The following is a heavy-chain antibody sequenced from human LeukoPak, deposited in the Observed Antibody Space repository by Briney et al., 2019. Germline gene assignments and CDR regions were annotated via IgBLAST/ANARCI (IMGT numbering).Heavy chain of an antibody. CDR2: ISSSSSYI. CDR3: ARDPTTYGSGSYYYYFEY. Sequence: GESLRLSCAASGFTFSSYSMNWVRQAPGKGLDWVSSISSSSSYIYYADSVKGRFTISRDKAKNSLYLQMNSLRAEDTAVYYCARDPTTYGSGSYYYYFEYWGQGTLVTVSS. CDR1: GFTFSSYS. V-gene: IGHV3-21*01. J-gene: IGHJ4*02. D-gene: IGHD3-10*01.